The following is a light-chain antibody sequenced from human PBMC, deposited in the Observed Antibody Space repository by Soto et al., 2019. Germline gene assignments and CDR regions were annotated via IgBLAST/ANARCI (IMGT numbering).Light chain of an antibody. J-gene: IGKJ2*01. CDR3: QQYNTYPYT. CDR2: KAS. CDR1: HSIGTW. V-gene: IGKV1-5*03. Sequence: DIQMTQSPSTLSASVGDRVTITCRASHSIGTWLAWHQQRPGKATKSLINKASNLESVVPSRFNGSGSGTEFTLTISSLHPDDFATYYCQQYNTYPYTFGQGTTLEI.